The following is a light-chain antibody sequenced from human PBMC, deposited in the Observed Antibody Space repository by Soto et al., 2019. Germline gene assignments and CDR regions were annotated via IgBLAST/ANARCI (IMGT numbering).Light chain of an antibody. CDR2: DVT. CDR3: SSYTSSNTLYV. V-gene: IGLV2-14*03. J-gene: IGLJ1*01. Sequence: QSALTPPASVSGSPGQSITISCTGTSSDVGAYNYVSWYQQHPGKAPKLMIYDVTNRPSGVSNRFSGSKSGNTASLSISGLQAEDEADYYCSSYTSSNTLYVFGTGTKVTVL. CDR1: SSDVGAYNY.